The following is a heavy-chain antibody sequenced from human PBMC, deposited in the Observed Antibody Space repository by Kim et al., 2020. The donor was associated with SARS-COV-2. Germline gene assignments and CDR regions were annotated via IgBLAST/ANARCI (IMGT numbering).Heavy chain of an antibody. J-gene: IGHJ6*01. CDR3: AKTLAVAGTGGDGGMDV. V-gene: IGHV3-23*01. Sequence: GGSLRLSCAASGFTFSSYGMSWVRQAPGKGLEWVSTITGGGGRTFYADSVKGRFTISRDNSKNTLYLQTSSLRAEDTAVYYCAKTLAVAGTGGDGGMDV. CDR2: ITGGGGRT. CDR1: GFTFSSYG. D-gene: IGHD6-19*01.